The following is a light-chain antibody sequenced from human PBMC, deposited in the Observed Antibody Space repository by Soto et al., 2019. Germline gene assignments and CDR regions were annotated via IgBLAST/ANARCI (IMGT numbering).Light chain of an antibody. CDR2: GNN. CDR1: SSNIGAGYD. V-gene: IGLV1-40*01. CDR3: QSYDSSLGGSGV. Sequence: QSVLTQPPSVSGAPGQRVTISCTGSSSNIGAGYDVHWYQQLPGTAPKLLIYGNNNRPSGVPDRFSGSKSGTSASLAITGLQAADEADYYCQSYDSSLGGSGVFGGGTKLTVL. J-gene: IGLJ2*01.